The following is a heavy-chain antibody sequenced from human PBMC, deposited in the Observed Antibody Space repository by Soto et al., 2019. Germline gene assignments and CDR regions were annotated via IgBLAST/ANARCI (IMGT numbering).Heavy chain of an antibody. CDR3: AREEISYYYDSSGYYGY. D-gene: IGHD3-22*01. CDR2: INAGNGNT. Sequence: QVQLVQSGAEVKKPGASVKVSCKASGYTFTSYAMHWVRQAPGQRLEWMGWINAGNGNTKYSQKFQGRVTITRDTSASKAYMELSSLGAEDPDVYYCAREEISYYYDSSGYYGYWGQGTLVTVSS. V-gene: IGHV1-3*01. J-gene: IGHJ4*02. CDR1: GYTFTSYA.